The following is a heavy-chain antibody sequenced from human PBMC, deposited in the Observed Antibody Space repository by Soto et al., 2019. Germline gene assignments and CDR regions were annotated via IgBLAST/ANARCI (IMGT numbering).Heavy chain of an antibody. CDR1: GGTFSSYT. CDR2: IIPILGIA. CDR3: ARDHLINNYYYYGRDV. Sequence: QVQLVQSGAEVKKPGSSVKVSCKASGGTFSSYTISWVRQAPGQGLEWMGRIIPILGIANYAQKFQGRVTSTADKSTSTAYMELSSMRSEDTAVYYCARDHLINNYYYYGRDVWGQGTTVTVSS. V-gene: IGHV1-69*08. J-gene: IGHJ6*02.